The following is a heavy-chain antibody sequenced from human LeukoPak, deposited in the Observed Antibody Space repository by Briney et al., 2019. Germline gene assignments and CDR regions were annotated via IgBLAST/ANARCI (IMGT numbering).Heavy chain of an antibody. CDR1: GGSISSSNW. V-gene: IGHV4-4*02. Sequence: PSETLSLTRAVSGGSISSSNWWSWVRQPPGKGLEWIGEIYHSGSTNYNPSLKSRVTISVDKSKNQFSLKLSSVTAADTAVYYCARLTYSSSWYFDYWGQGTLVTVSS. CDR2: IYHSGST. J-gene: IGHJ4*02. CDR3: ARLTYSSSWYFDY. D-gene: IGHD6-13*01.